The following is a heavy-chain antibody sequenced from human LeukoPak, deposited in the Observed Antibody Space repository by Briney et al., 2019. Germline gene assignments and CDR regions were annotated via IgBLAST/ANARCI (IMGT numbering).Heavy chain of an antibody. J-gene: IGHJ4*02. CDR3: AKAFGWELLYYFDY. Sequence: PGGSLRLSCAASGFTFDDYAMHWVRQAPGKGLEWVSGISWNSGSIGYADSVKGRFTISRDNAKNSLYLQMNSLRAEDTALYYCAKAFGWELLYYFDYWGQGTLVTVSS. CDR2: ISWNSGSI. V-gene: IGHV3-9*01. CDR1: GFTFDDYA. D-gene: IGHD1-26*01.